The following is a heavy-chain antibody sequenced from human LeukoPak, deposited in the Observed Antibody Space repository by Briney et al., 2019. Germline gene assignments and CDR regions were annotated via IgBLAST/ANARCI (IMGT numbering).Heavy chain of an antibody. D-gene: IGHD6-6*01. CDR1: GFTFSRHW. CDR3: ARDKLG. V-gene: IGHV3-74*01. Sequence: GGSLRLSCAASGFTFSRHWMHWVRQAPGKGLVWISRINSDASDTNYADFVKGRFTISRDNAKNTVYLQINSLRDEDTAVYYCARDKLGRGQGTLVTVSS. CDR2: INSDASDT. J-gene: IGHJ4*02.